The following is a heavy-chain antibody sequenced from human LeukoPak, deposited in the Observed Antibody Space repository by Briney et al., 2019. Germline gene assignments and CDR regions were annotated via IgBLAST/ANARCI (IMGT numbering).Heavy chain of an antibody. Sequence: SETLPLTCTVSGASVSSYYWSWIRQPPGKGLEWIGYIYYSGSTNYNPSLKSRVTISVDTSKNQFSLKLSSVTAADTAVYYCARVGCSGGSCHSGLDYWGQGTLVTVSS. V-gene: IGHV4-59*02. J-gene: IGHJ4*02. CDR2: IYYSGST. CDR3: ARVGCSGGSCHSGLDY. CDR1: GASVSSYY. D-gene: IGHD2-15*01.